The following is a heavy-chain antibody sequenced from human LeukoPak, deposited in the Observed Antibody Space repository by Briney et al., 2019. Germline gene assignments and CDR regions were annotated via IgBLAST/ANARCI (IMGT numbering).Heavy chain of an antibody. CDR3: ARDEAYFDSSGYYPDPLDY. D-gene: IGHD3-22*01. CDR2: ISPSGDHR. V-gene: IGHV3-21*01. J-gene: IGHJ4*02. CDR1: GFSFSAYN. Sequence: GGSLRLSCAASGFSFSAYNINWVRQAPGKGLEWVSCISPSGDHRYYADSVRGRFTISRDNAKNSVYLQMNSLRAEDTAVYYCARDEAYFDSSGYYPDPLDYWGQGTLVSVS.